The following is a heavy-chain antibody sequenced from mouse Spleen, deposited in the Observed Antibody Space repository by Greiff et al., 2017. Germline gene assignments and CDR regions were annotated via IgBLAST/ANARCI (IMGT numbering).Heavy chain of an antibody. CDR2: IYPGDGDT. J-gene: IGHJ2*01. V-gene: IGHV1-87*01. Sequence: VMLVESGAELARPGASVKLSCKASGYTFTSYWMQWVKQRPGQGLEWIGAIYPGDGDTRYTQKFKGKATLTADKSSSTAYMQLSSLASEDSAVYYCARPTGSYYFDYWGQGTTLTVSS. CDR1: GYTFTSYW. D-gene: IGHD4-1*02. CDR3: ARPTGSYYFDY.